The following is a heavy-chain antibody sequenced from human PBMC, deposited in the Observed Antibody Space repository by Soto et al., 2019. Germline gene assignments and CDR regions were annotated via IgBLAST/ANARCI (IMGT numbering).Heavy chain of an antibody. Sequence: QVQLVQSGAEVKKPGSSVKVSCKASGGTFSSYAISWVRQAPGQGLEWMGGSIPIFGTANYAQKFQGRVTITADESTSTAYMELSSLRSEDTAVYYCARDLAHSSSPVPYYCDYWGQGTLVTVSS. CDR2: SIPIFGTA. D-gene: IGHD6-6*01. J-gene: IGHJ4*02. CDR1: GGTFSSYA. CDR3: ARDLAHSSSPVPYYCDY. V-gene: IGHV1-69*01.